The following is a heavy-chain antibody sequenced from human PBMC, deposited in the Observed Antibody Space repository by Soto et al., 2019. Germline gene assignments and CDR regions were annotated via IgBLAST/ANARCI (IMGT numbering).Heavy chain of an antibody. V-gene: IGHV1-8*02. CDR1: GYTFTSYG. Sequence: ASVRVSCKASGYTFTSYGISWVRQAPGQGLEWMGWMIPNSGNTDYAQKFQGRVTMTRNTSISTAYMELSSLRSEDTAVYYCSLLSNFDTWGQGTLVTISS. J-gene: IGHJ4*02. CDR3: SLLSNFDT. CDR2: MIPNSGNT.